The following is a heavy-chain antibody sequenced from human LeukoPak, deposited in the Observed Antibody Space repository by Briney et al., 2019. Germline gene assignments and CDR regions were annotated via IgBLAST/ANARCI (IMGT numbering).Heavy chain of an antibody. J-gene: IGHJ3*02. CDR3: GKEVTRTGAFDI. CDR2: ITWNSGTI. D-gene: IGHD1-7*01. V-gene: IGHV3-9*01. CDR1: GFTFDDYA. Sequence: SLRLFCAASGFTFDDYAMHWVRQGPGKGLEWVSGITWNSGTIGYADSVKCRFTIPRDHAKNSLYLEMNSLRGNDTGLFLCGKEVTRTGAFDIWGQGTMVTVSS.